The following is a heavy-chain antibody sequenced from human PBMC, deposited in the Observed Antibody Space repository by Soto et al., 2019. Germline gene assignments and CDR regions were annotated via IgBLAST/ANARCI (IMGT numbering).Heavy chain of an antibody. CDR3: ARGGAYSSGWYGGYYYGMDV. J-gene: IGHJ6*02. Sequence: PVGSLRLSCAASGFTVSSNYMSWVRQAPGKGLEWVSVIYSGGSTYYADSVKGRFTISRDNSKNTLYLQMNSLRAEDTAVYYCARGGAYSSGWYGGYYYGMDVWGQGTTVTVSS. V-gene: IGHV3-53*01. D-gene: IGHD6-19*01. CDR1: GFTVSSNY. CDR2: IYSGGST.